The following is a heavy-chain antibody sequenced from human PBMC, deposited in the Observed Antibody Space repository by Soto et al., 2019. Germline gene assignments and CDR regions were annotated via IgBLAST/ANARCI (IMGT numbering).Heavy chain of an antibody. D-gene: IGHD1-26*01. J-gene: IGHJ6*02. CDR3: AREGASGFGMDV. V-gene: IGHV4-4*07. CDR2: IYTSGST. Sequence: SETLSLTCNVSGGSIRSYYWSWVRQPAGKPLEWIGRIYTSGSTNYNPSLKSRVSMSVDTSKNQFSLEVTSVTAADTAVYYCAREGASGFGMDVWGLGTTVTVSS. CDR1: GGSIRSYY.